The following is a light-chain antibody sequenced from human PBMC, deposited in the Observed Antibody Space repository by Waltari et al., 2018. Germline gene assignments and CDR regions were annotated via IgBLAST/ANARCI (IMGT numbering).Light chain of an antibody. Sequence: SYELTQPPSVSVSPGQTASITCPGDNSGDTYASWYQLKPGQAPVLVIYQDIKRPSGIPERFSGSNSGNTATLTISGTQAMDEADYYCQAWDSSTAVVFGGGTKLTVL. CDR1: NSGDTY. CDR2: QDI. V-gene: IGLV3-1*01. J-gene: IGLJ2*01. CDR3: QAWDSSTAVV.